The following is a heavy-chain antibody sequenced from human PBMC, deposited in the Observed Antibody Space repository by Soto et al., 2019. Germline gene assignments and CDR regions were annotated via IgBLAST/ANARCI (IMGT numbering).Heavy chain of an antibody. D-gene: IGHD3-22*01. V-gene: IGHV4-34*01. J-gene: IGHJ5*02. CDR2: INHSGST. CDR3: ARVHYYDSSGYYHPWFDP. CDR1: GGSFSGYD. Sequence: SETMSLTCAVYGGSFSGYDWSWIRQPTGKGLEWIGEINHSGSTNYNPSLKSRVTISVDTSKNQFSLKLSSVTAADTAVYYCARVHYYDSSGYYHPWFDPWGQGTLVTVSS.